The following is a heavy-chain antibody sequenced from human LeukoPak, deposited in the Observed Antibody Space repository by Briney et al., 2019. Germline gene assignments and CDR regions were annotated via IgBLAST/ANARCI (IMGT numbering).Heavy chain of an antibody. CDR3: ARGLDDSSGVISDY. J-gene: IGHJ4*02. CDR2: ISYDGSNK. CDR1: GFTFSSYW. V-gene: IGHV3-30*03. D-gene: IGHD3-22*01. Sequence: PGGSLRLSCAASGFTFSSYWMSWVRQTPGKGLEWVAVISYDGSNKYYADSVKGRFTISRDNSKNTLYLQMNSLRAEDTAVYYCARGLDDSSGVISDYWGQGTLVTVSS.